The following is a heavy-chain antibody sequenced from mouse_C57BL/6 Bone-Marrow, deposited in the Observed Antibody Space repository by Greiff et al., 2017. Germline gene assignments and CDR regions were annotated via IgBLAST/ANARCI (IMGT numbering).Heavy chain of an antibody. J-gene: IGHJ2*01. CDR2: IYPGDGDT. V-gene: IGHV1-82*01. CDR1: GYAFSSSW. CDR3: ARETEGYFDY. Sequence: QVQLKESGPELVKPGASVKISCKASGYAFSSSWMNWVKQRPGKGLEWIGRIYPGDGDTNYNGKFKGKATLTADKSSSTAYMQLSSLTSEDSAVYFCARETEGYFDYWGQGTTLTVSS.